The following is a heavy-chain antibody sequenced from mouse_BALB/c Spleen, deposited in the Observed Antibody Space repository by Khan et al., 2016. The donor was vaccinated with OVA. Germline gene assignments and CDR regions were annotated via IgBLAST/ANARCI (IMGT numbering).Heavy chain of an antibody. Sequence: QVQLQQSGPELVRPGVSVKFSCKGSGYTFTDYAMHWVKQSHAKSLEWIGLISTYSGNTNYNQKFKGKATMTVDKSSSTAYMELARLTSEDSAIYYCARPAYGGYYDYWGQGTTLTVSS. CDR1: GYTFTDYA. D-gene: IGHD2-3*01. CDR2: ISTYSGNT. CDR3: ARPAYGGYYDY. V-gene: IGHV1S137*01. J-gene: IGHJ2*01.